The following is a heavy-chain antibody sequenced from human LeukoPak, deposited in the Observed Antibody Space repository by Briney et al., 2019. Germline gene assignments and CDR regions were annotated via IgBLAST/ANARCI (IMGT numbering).Heavy chain of an antibody. D-gene: IGHD4-17*01. CDR3: ARVRWDGDYNTYYYFYMDV. J-gene: IGHJ6*03. V-gene: IGHV3-7*04. Sequence: PGGSLRLSCAASGFTFSRYWMSWVRQAPGKGLEWVANVKQDGSEEYYVDSVKGRFTMYRDNFKNSLYLQMNSLRVEDTAIYYCARVRWDGDYNTYYYFYMDVWGKGTTVSISS. CDR1: GFTFSRYW. CDR2: VKQDGSEE.